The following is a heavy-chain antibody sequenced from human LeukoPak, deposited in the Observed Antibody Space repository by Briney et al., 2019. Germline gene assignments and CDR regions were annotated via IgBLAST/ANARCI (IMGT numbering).Heavy chain of an antibody. V-gene: IGHV4-39*01. J-gene: IGHJ4*02. CDR3: ARQHRYCSGGSCYSGEFDY. CDR1: GGSISSSSYY. CDR2: IYYSGST. D-gene: IGHD2-15*01. Sequence: SETLSLTCTVSGGSISSSSYYWGWIRQPPGKGLEWIGSIYYSGSTYYNPSIKSRVTISVDTSKNQFSLKLSSVTAADTAVYYCARQHRYCSGGSCYSGEFDYWGQGTLVTVSS.